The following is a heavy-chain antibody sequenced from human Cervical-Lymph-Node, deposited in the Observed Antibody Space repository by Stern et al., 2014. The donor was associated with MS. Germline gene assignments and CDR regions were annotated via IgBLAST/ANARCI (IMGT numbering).Heavy chain of an antibody. CDR3: ARQRYFDY. J-gene: IGHJ4*02. Sequence: EVQLVQSGPEVKRPGESLKISCQASGYTFTSYWIGGVRQMPGKGLEWISFIFPGGSDIRYSPSFQGQVTISADKSSSTAYLQWNNLKASDTAIYYCARQRYFDYWGQGTLVTVSS. CDR2: IFPGGSDI. V-gene: IGHV5-51*01. CDR1: GYTFTSYW.